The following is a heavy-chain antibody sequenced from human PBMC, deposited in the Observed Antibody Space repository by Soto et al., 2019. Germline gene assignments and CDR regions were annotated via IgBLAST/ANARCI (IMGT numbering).Heavy chain of an antibody. CDR1: GGTFSSYA. D-gene: IGHD3-10*01. CDR2: IIPIFGAA. CDR3: ARDLWLGESFRYYFDY. Sequence: ASVKVSCKASGGTFSSYAISWVRQAPGQGLEWMGGIIPIFGAAKYSQKFQGRVTITRDTSASTAYMELSSLTSEDTALYYCARDLWLGESFRYYFDYWAQGTLVTVSS. V-gene: IGHV1-69*05. J-gene: IGHJ4*01.